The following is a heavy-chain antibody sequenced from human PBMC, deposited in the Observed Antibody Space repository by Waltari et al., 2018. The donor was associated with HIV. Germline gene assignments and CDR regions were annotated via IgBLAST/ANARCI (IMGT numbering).Heavy chain of an antibody. J-gene: IGHJ4*02. D-gene: IGHD5-12*01. CDR3: ARDGYNSFDY. V-gene: IGHV4-61*02. CDR1: GGSISSGSYY. Sequence: QVQLHEWGPGLVKTSQTLSLTCTVSGGSISSGSYYWRWIWKPAGKGLEWIGRIYTSGSTNYNPSLKSRVTISGDTSKNQCPLKLSSITAADTAVYFCARDGYNSFDYWGQATLVTGSS. CDR2: IYTSGST.